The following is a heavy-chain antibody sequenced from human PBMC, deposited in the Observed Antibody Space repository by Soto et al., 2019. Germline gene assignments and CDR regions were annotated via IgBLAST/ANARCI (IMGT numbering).Heavy chain of an antibody. J-gene: IGHJ4*02. D-gene: IGHD6-6*01. CDR1: GASIRSYY. V-gene: IGHV4-4*08. CDR3: ARGRPIAARPRWFDY. CDR2: VYTSDYT. Sequence: SETLSLTCSVSGASIRSYYWHWIRQPPGKGLEWIGYVYTSDYTRYSSSLKSRVTISVDTSKSQFYLRLNSVTAADTAVYYCARGRPIAARPRWFDYWGQGTLVTVSS.